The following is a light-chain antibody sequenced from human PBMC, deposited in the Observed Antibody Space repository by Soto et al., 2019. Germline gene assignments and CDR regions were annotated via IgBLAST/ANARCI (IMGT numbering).Light chain of an antibody. V-gene: IGLV2-14*01. CDR3: SSYTSSSTPHG. J-gene: IGLJ1*01. Sequence: QSALTQPASVSGSPGQLITISCTGTSSDVGGYNYVSWYQQHPGKAPKLMIYDVNNRPSGVSNRFSGSKSGNTASLTISGLQAEDEADYYCSSYTSSSTPHGFGTGTKVTVL. CDR1: SSDVGGYNY. CDR2: DVN.